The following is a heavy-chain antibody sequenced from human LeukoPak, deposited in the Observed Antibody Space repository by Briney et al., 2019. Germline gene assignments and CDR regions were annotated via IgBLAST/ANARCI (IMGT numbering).Heavy chain of an antibody. CDR3: ARGTAAAAFDI. Sequence: PSETLSLTCTVSGGSISSSSYYWGWIRQPPGKGLEWIGSIYYSGSTYYNPSLKSRVTISVDTSKNQFSLKLSSVTAADTAVYYCARGTAAAAFDIWGQGTMVTVSS. CDR2: IYYSGST. V-gene: IGHV4-39*07. J-gene: IGHJ3*02. CDR1: GGSISSSSYY. D-gene: IGHD6-13*01.